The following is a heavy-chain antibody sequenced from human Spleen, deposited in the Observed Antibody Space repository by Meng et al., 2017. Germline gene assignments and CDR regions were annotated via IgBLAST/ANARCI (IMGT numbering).Heavy chain of an antibody. CDR1: AYAFGSYG. J-gene: IGHJ4*02. Sequence: QVLLLQSGPEVKKPGASVRVSCKASAYAFGSYGISWVRQAPGQGLEWMGWIHPSGNANYAQKFQGRVTMTTDTSTTTAYMELRSLRSDDSALYYCVKHSSDWSLDSWGQGTLVTVSS. V-gene: IGHV1-18*01. CDR2: IHPSGNA. D-gene: IGHD6-19*01. CDR3: VKHSSDWSLDS.